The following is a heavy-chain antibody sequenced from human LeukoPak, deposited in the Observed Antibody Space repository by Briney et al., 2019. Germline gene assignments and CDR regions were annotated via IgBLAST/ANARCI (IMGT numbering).Heavy chain of an antibody. Sequence: GRSLRLSCAASGFTFTSYGMHWVRQAPGKGLEWVAIIWYDGSNEFYADSVKGRFTISRDNSKNTLYLQMNSLRAEDTAVYYCARWYYYDTGGYLDYWGQGTLVTVSS. CDR3: ARWYYYDTGGYLDY. CDR2: IWYDGSNE. D-gene: IGHD3-22*01. V-gene: IGHV3-33*01. CDR1: GFTFTSYG. J-gene: IGHJ4*02.